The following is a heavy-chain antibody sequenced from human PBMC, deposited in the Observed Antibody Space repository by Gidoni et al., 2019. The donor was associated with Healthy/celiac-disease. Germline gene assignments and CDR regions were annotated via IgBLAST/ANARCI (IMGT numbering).Heavy chain of an antibody. D-gene: IGHD5-12*01. CDR3: AKDLVATIRLQGYYYYGMDV. CDR2: ISYDGSNK. J-gene: IGHJ6*02. CDR1: GFTFSRYG. Sequence: QVQLVESGGGVVQPGRSLRLSCAASGFTFSRYGMPWVRQAPGKGLEWVAVISYDGSNKYYADSVKGRFTISRDNSKNTLYLQMNSLRAEDTAVYYCAKDLVATIRLQGYYYYGMDVWGQGTTVTVSS. V-gene: IGHV3-30*18.